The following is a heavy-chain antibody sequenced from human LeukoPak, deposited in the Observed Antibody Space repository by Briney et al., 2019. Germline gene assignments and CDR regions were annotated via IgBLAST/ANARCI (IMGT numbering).Heavy chain of an antibody. CDR1: GESMRSRSYY. CDR2: IYSGGST. CDR3: ARDPDSSGH. Sequence: ETLSLTCTVSGESMRSRSYYWGWIRQPPGKGLEWVSVIYSGGSTYYADSVKGRFTISRDNSKNTLYLQMNSLRAEDTAVYYCARDPDSSGHWGQGTLVTVSS. D-gene: IGHD6-19*01. J-gene: IGHJ4*02. V-gene: IGHV3-66*01.